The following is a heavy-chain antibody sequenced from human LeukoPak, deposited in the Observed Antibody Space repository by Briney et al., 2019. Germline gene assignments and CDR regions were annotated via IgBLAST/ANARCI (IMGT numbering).Heavy chain of an antibody. D-gene: IGHD3-10*01. CDR1: GYTFTSYD. CDR2: MNPNSGNT. CDR3: ASTAGTMVRGAYGMDV. J-gene: IGHJ6*02. Sequence: ASVKVSCKASGYTFTSYDINWVRQATGQGLEWMGWMNPNSGNTGYAQKFQGRVTMTRNTSISTAYMELSSLRSEDTAVYYCASTAGTMVRGAYGMDVWGQGTTVTVSS. V-gene: IGHV1-8*01.